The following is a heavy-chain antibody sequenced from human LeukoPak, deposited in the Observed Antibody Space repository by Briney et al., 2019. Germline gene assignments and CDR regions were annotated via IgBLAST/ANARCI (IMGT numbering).Heavy chain of an antibody. CDR2: ISGNGGST. CDR1: GFTFSSYG. CDR3: AKGNRYCSSTSCYQTSFDY. J-gene: IGHJ4*02. V-gene: IGHV3-23*01. Sequence: SGGSLRLSCAASGFTFSSYGMSWVRQAPGKGLKRVSTISGNGGSTYYADSVKGRFTISRDNSKNTLYLQMNSLRAEDTAIYYCAKGNRYCSSTSCYQTSFDYWGQGTLVTVSS. D-gene: IGHD2-2*01.